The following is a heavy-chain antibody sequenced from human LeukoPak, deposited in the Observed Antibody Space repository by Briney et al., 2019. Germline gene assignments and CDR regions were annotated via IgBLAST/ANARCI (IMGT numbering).Heavy chain of an antibody. J-gene: IGHJ3*02. D-gene: IGHD1-26*01. CDR1: GFTFSSYA. Sequence: GSLRLSCAASGFTFSSYAMSWVRQAPGKGLEWVSAISGSGGSTYYADSVKGRFTISRDNSKNTLYLQMNSLRAEDTAVYYCAKGSDSGSYFYDAFDIWGQGTMVTVSS. CDR2: ISGSGGST. V-gene: IGHV3-23*01. CDR3: AKGSDSGSYFYDAFDI.